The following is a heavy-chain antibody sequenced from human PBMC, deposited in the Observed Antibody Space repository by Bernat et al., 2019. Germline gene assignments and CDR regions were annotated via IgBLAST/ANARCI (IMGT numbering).Heavy chain of an antibody. CDR3: ATTLRVSSGYERTGGGFDY. CDR1: GFTFTSSA. J-gene: IGHJ4*02. CDR2: IVVGSGNT. Sequence: QMQLVQSGPEVKKPGTSVKVSCKASGFTFTSSAMQWVRQARGQRLEWIGWIVVGSGNTNYAQKFQERVTITRDMSTSTAYMELSSLRSEDTAVYYCATTLRVSSGYERTGGGFDYWGQGTLVTVPS. D-gene: IGHD3-22*01. V-gene: IGHV1-58*02.